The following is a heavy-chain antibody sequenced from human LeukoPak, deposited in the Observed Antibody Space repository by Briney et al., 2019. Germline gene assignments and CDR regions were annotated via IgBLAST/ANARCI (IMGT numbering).Heavy chain of an antibody. D-gene: IGHD3-10*01. CDR2: INTNTGNP. CDR1: GYTFTSYA. V-gene: IGHV7-4-1*02. J-gene: IGHJ6*02. Sequence: ASVKVSCKASGYTFTSYAMNWVRQAPGQGLEWMGWINTNTGNPTYAQGFTGRFVFSLDTSVSTAYLQISSLKAEDTAVYYCARLNPTGLWGSGSYYLDGMDVWGQGTTVTVSS. CDR3: ARLNPTGLWGSGSYYLDGMDV.